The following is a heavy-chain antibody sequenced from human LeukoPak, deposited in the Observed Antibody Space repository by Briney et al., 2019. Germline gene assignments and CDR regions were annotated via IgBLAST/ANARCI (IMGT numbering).Heavy chain of an antibody. CDR2: INPSGGST. J-gene: IGHJ3*02. D-gene: IGHD3-3*01. Sequence: ASVKVSCKASGYTFTDYYIHWVRQAPGQGLEWMGVINPSGGSTSYAQKFQGRVTMTRDTSTSTVYMELSSLRSEDTAVYYCARAWDYDFWSGYSTDAFDIWGQGTMVTVSS. CDR3: ARAWDYDFWSGYSTDAFDI. CDR1: GYTFTDYY. V-gene: IGHV1-46*01.